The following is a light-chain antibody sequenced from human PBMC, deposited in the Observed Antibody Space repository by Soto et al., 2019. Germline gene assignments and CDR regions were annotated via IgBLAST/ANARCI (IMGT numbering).Light chain of an antibody. V-gene: IGKV3-15*01. CDR3: QQYNNWTPWT. Sequence: EIVMTQSPATLSVSPGERATLSCRASQSVSSNLAWYQQKPGQAPRLLIYGASTRATGIPARFSGSGSGTEFTLTSSSLQYEDFVVYYCQQYNNWTPWTFGQGTKVEIK. CDR2: GAS. J-gene: IGKJ1*01. CDR1: QSVSSN.